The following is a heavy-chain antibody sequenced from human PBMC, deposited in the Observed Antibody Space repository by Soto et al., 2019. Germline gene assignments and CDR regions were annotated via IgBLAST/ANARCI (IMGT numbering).Heavy chain of an antibody. CDR1: GDSISSGGYS. CDR2: IYHSGGT. J-gene: IGHJ4*02. CDR3: ARDSRSGDYLDY. Sequence: QLQLQESGSGLVKPSQTLSLTCAVSGDSISSGGYSWNWIRQPPGKGLEWIGYIYHSGGTDYNPSLKSRVTITVDSSNNQFSLKLSSVTAAATAVYYCARDSRSGDYLDYWGQGTLVTVSS. V-gene: IGHV4-30-2*01. D-gene: IGHD2-15*01.